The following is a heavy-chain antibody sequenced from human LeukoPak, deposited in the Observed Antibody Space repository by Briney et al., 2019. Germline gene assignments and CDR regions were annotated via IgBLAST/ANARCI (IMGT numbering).Heavy chain of an antibody. CDR3: AKDPNGDYVGAFDS. Sequence: GGSLRLSCAASGFTFSAYAVIWVRQAPGKGLEWVSAISASGDYTHYADSVKGRFDISRDTSMNTAYMQLSSLRSEDAALYYCAKDPNGDYVGAFDSWGQGTTVIVSS. V-gene: IGHV3-23*01. CDR1: GFTFSAYA. J-gene: IGHJ3*02. D-gene: IGHD4-17*01. CDR2: ISASGDYT.